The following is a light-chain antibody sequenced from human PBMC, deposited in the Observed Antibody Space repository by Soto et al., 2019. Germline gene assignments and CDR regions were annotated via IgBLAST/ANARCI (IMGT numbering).Light chain of an antibody. CDR1: QSVGIN. Sequence: EIVMTQSPATLSVSPGERATLSCRASQSVGINLAWFQQKPGQAPRLLIYGASNRASGIPDRFSGSGSGTDFTLTISRLEPEDFAVYYCQQYGSSPRTFGQGTKVDIK. CDR3: QQYGSSPRT. J-gene: IGKJ1*01. V-gene: IGKV3-20*01. CDR2: GAS.